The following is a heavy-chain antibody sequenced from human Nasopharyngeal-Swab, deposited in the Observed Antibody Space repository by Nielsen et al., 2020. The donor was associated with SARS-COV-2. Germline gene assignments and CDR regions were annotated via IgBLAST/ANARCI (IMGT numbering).Heavy chain of an antibody. CDR1: GFTFSSSG. V-gene: IGHV3-30*03. D-gene: IGHD6-19*01. CDR2: ISYDGSNE. Sequence: GESLKISCAASGFTFSSSGMDWVRQAPGKGLEWVAVISYDGSNEYYGDSVKGRFTISRDNAKNSLYLQMNSLRAEDTAVYYCARDSGWYNWYFDLWGRGTLVTVSS. CDR3: ARDSGWYNWYFDL. J-gene: IGHJ2*01.